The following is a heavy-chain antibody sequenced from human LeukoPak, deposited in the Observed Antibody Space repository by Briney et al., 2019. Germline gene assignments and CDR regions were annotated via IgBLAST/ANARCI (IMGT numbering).Heavy chain of an antibody. D-gene: IGHD2-2*01. V-gene: IGHV1-8*03. CDR1: GYTFTSYD. Sequence: ASVKVSCKASGYTFTSYDINWVRQATGQGLEWMGWMNPNSGNTGYAQKFQGRVTTTRNTSISTAYMELSSLRSEDTAVYYCARGPRAGCSSTSCYCDYWDQGTLVTVSS. J-gene: IGHJ4*02. CDR3: ARGPRAGCSSTSCYCDY. CDR2: MNPNSGNT.